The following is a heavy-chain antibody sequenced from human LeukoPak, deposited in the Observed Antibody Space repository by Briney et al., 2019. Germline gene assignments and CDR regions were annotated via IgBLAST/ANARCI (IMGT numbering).Heavy chain of an antibody. V-gene: IGHV3-11*05. CDR1: GFTFSDYY. Sequence: KPGGSLRLSCAASGFTFSDYYMSWIRQAPGKGLEWVSYISSSSSYTKYADSVKGRFTISRDNAKNSLYLQMNSLRAEDTAVYYCARASWYCSGGSCYRWFDPWGQGTLVTVSS. D-gene: IGHD2-15*01. J-gene: IGHJ5*02. CDR3: ARASWYCSGGSCYRWFDP. CDR2: ISSSSSYT.